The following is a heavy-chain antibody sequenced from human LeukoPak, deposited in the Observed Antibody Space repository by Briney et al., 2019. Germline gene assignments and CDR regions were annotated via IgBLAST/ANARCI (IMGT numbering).Heavy chain of an antibody. CDR1: GYTFTGYY. V-gene: IGHV1-2*02. D-gene: IGHD1-20*01. CDR3: ARDPRYNWNVRDAFDI. Sequence: GASVKVSCKASGYTFTGYYMHWVRQAPGQGLEWMGWINPNSGGTNYAQKFQGRVTITADESTSTAYMELSSLRSEDTAVYYCARDPRYNWNVRDAFDIWGQGTMVTVSS. J-gene: IGHJ3*02. CDR2: INPNSGGT.